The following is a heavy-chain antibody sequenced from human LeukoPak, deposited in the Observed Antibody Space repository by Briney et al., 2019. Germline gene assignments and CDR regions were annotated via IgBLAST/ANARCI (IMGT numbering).Heavy chain of an antibody. V-gene: IGHV4-59*05. D-gene: IGHD1-1*01. CDR2: IYYSGST. CDR1: GGSISSYY. CDR3: ARHPPFNWNLLRNAFDI. Sequence: SETLSLTCTVSGGSISSYYWSWIRQPPGKGLEWIGSIYYSGSTYYNPSLKSRVTISVDTSKNQFSLKLSSVTAADTAVYYCARHPPFNWNLLRNAFDIWGQGTMVTVSS. J-gene: IGHJ3*02.